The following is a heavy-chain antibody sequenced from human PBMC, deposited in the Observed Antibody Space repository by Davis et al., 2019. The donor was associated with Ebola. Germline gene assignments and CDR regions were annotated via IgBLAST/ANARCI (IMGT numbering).Heavy chain of an antibody. CDR3: ALVGATYYYYMDV. CDR1: GYTFTSYY. V-gene: IGHV1-46*01. Sequence: ASVQVSCKASGYTFTSYYMHWVRQAPGQGLEWMGIINPSGGSTSYAQKFQGRVTMTRDTSTSTVYMELSSLRSEDTAVYYCALVGATYYYYMDVWGKGTTVTVSS. CDR2: INPSGGST. J-gene: IGHJ6*03. D-gene: IGHD1-26*01.